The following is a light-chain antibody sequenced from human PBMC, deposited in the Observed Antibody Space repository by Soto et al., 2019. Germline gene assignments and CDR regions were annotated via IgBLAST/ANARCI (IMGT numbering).Light chain of an antibody. CDR3: SSYAGSSTVI. V-gene: IGLV2-23*01. CDR1: SSDVGSYKL. J-gene: IGLJ2*01. CDR2: EAS. Sequence: QSALTQPASVSGSPGQSITISCTGTSSDVGSYKLVSWYQQHPGKAPKLMIYEASERPSGVSNRFSGSKSGNTASLTISGLQAEDEADYYCSSYAGSSTVIFGGGTKVTVL.